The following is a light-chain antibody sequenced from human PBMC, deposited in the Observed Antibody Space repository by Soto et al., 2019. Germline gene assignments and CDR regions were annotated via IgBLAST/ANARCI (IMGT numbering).Light chain of an antibody. V-gene: IGKV1-5*03. CDR2: KAS. CDR3: QHCNSYSEA. Sequence: DIQITQSPSTRSGSVGDRVTITCRASQTISSWLAWYPQKPGKAPKLLIYKASTLKSGVPSGFSGSGAGTECTRTISSLKPDDVATDYCQHCNSYSEAFGQGTKVDIK. J-gene: IGKJ1*01. CDR1: QTISSW.